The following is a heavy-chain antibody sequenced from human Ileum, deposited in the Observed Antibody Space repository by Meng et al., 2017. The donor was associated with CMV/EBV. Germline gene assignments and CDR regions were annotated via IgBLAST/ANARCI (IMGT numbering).Heavy chain of an antibody. V-gene: IGHV4-30-4*08. CDR1: EYY. J-gene: IGHJ5*02. CDR2: IYYSRST. D-gene: IGHD2-2*01. Sequence: EYYWSWIRQPPGKGLEWIGYIYYSRSTYYDPSLKSRVTISVDTSKNQFSLKLSSVTAADTAVYYCARELEDIVVVPAANRPFRWFDPWGQGTLVTVSS. CDR3: ARELEDIVVVPAANRPFRWFDP.